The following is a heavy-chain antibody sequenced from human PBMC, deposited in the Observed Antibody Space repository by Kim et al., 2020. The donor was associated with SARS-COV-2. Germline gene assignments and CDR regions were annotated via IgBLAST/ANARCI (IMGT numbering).Heavy chain of an antibody. V-gene: IGHV3-33*01. CDR1: GFTFSSYG. D-gene: IGHD6-13*01. CDR2: IWYDGSNK. J-gene: IGHJ4*02. CDR3: ARDNYGFIAAAGTPFDY. Sequence: GGSLRLSCAASGFTFSSYGMHWVRQAPGKGLEWVAVIWYDGSNKYYADSVKGRFTISRDNSKNTLYLQMNSLRAEDTAVYYCARDNYGFIAAAGTPFDYWGERTLGTVSS.